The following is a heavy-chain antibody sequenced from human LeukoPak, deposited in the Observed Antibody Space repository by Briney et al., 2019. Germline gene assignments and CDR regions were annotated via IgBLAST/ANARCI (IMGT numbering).Heavy chain of an antibody. J-gene: IGHJ6*02. V-gene: IGHV4-39*07. CDR1: GGPISSGGYY. D-gene: IGHD2-2*01. CDR2: INHSGST. Sequence: SETLSLTCTVSGGPISSGGYYWSWIRQPPGKGLEWIGEINHSGSTNYNPSLKSRVTISVDTSKNQFSLKLSSVTAADTAVYYCARGLNCSSTSCYLYYYYYYGMDVWGQGTTVTVSS. CDR3: ARGLNCSSTSCYLYYYYYYGMDV.